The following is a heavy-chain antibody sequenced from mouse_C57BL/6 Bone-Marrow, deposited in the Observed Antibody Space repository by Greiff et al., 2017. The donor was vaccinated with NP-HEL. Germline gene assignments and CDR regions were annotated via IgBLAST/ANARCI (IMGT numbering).Heavy chain of an antibody. Sequence: EVKVEESGGGLVQPGGSMKLSCVASGFTFSNYWMNWVRQSPEKGLEWVAQIRLKSDNYATHYAESVKGRFTISRDDSKSSVYLQMNNLRAEDTGIYYCTEGTELYYDYGQPTGYYAMDYWGQGTSVTVSS. V-gene: IGHV6-3*01. CDR3: TEGTELYYDYGQPTGYYAMDY. D-gene: IGHD2-4*01. CDR2: IRLKSDNYAT. CDR1: GFTFSNYW. J-gene: IGHJ4*01.